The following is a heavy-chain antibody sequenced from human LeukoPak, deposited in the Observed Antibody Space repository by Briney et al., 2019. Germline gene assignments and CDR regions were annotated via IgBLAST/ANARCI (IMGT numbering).Heavy chain of an antibody. CDR1: GDRVSSNSVT. D-gene: IGHD2-2*01. V-gene: IGHV6-1*01. Sequence: SQTLSLTCAISGDRVSSNSVTWNWIRQSPSRGLEWLGRTYYRSTWYNDYAVSVRGRITVNPDTSKNQFSLHLNSVTPEDTAVYYCARRLTQYDCFDPWGQGILVTVSS. CDR3: ARRLTQYDCFDP. J-gene: IGHJ5*02. CDR2: TYYRSTWYN.